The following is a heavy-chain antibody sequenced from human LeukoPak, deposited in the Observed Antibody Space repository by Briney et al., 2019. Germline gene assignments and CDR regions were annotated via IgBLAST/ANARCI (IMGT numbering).Heavy chain of an antibody. V-gene: IGHV3-66*01. D-gene: IGHD6-6*01. J-gene: IGHJ4*02. Sequence: GGSLRLSCAASGFTVTSNHMNWVRQAPGKGLEWVSIIFTGGTTHYADSLKDRFTISRDDSINTLYRQMNSLRAEDTAVYYCARDSISYYFDYWGQGTLVTVSS. CDR3: ARDSISYYFDY. CDR2: IFTGGTT. CDR1: GFTVTSNH.